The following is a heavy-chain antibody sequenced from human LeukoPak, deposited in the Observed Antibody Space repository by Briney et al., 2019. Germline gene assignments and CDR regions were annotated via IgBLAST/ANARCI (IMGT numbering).Heavy chain of an antibody. D-gene: IGHD6-19*01. CDR3: ASLSSGWYVSGFDY. J-gene: IGHJ4*02. Sequence: GGSLRLSCAASGFTVSGNYMSWVRQAPGKGLEWVSLIYSGGTTYYADSVKGRFTISRDNSKNTLYLQMNSLRAEDTAVYYCASLSSGWYVSGFDYWGQGTLVTVSS. CDR2: IYSGGTT. V-gene: IGHV3-53*01. CDR1: GFTVSGNY.